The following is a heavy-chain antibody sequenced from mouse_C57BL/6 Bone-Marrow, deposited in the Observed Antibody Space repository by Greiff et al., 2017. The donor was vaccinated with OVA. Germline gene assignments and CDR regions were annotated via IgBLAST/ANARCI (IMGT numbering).Heavy chain of an antibody. Sequence: EVQLQESGAELVRPGASVKLSCTASGFNIKDDYMHWVKQRPEQGLEWIGWIDPENGDTEYASKVKGKATITADTSSNTAYLQLSILTSEDTAVYYCTLIYYDYDDRFAYWGQGTLVTVSA. CDR2: IDPENGDT. CDR1: GFNIKDDY. D-gene: IGHD2-4*01. V-gene: IGHV14-4*01. J-gene: IGHJ3*01. CDR3: TLIYYDYDDRFAY.